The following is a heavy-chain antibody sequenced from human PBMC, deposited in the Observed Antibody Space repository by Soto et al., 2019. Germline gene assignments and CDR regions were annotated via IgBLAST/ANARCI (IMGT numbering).Heavy chain of an antibody. CDR3: AREGAAAWYFDL. CDR1: GFTFSSYW. Sequence: EVQLVESGGGLVQPGGSLRLSCAASGFTFSSYWMHWVRQSPGKGLLWVSRINTDGSTTNFADSVKGRFTISRDNAKNTLYRQMDSLRADDTAVYYCAREGAAAWYFDLWGRGTLVTVSS. CDR2: INTDGSTT. J-gene: IGHJ2*01. V-gene: IGHV3-74*01. D-gene: IGHD1-26*01.